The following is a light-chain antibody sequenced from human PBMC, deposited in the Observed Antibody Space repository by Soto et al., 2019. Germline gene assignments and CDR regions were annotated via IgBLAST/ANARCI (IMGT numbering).Light chain of an antibody. J-gene: IGKJ1*01. Sequence: DIVLTQTPLSSAVTLGQTASISCRSSQSLVHSYGKTYLSWLQQRPGQPPRLLIYKTSNRFSVVSDRFSGSGAGTDCTLKISRVEAVDVGVYSCMQFSQFPRTFGQGTRVEIQ. CDR2: KTS. CDR3: MQFSQFPRT. CDR1: QSLVHSYGKTY. V-gene: IGKV2-24*01.